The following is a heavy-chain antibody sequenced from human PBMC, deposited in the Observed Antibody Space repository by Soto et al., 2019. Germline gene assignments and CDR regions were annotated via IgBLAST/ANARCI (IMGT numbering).Heavy chain of an antibody. CDR2: IYYSGST. J-gene: IGHJ3*02. D-gene: IGHD3-3*01. V-gene: IGHV4-31*03. CDR3: ARDAHNYDFWSGPPYDAFDI. CDR1: VGSISSGGYY. Sequence: PSETLSLTCTVSVGSISSGGYYWSWIRQHPGKGLEWIGYIYYSGSTYYNPSLKSRVTISVDTSKNQFSLKLSSVTAADTAVYYCARDAHNYDFWSGPPYDAFDIWGQGTMVTVSS.